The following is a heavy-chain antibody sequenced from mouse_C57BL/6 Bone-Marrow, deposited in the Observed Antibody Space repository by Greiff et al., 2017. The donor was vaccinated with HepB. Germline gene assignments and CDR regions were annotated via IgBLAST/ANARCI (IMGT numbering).Heavy chain of an antibody. V-gene: IGHV5-12*01. CDR2: ISNGGGST. J-gene: IGHJ4*01. Sequence: DVHLVESGGGLVQPGGSLKLSCAASGFTFSDYYMYWVRQTPEKRLEWVANISNGGGSTYYPDTVKGRFTITRDNAKNTLYLQMSRLKSEDTAMYYCARNLPIYYYGSSSYYYAMDYWGQGTSVTVSS. D-gene: IGHD1-1*01. CDR3: ARNLPIYYYGSSSYYYAMDY. CDR1: GFTFSDYY.